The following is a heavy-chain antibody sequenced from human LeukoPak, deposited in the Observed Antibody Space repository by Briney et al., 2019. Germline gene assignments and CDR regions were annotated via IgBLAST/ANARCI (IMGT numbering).Heavy chain of an antibody. J-gene: IGHJ4*02. Sequence: PGGSLRLSCAASGFTVSTNYMSWVRQAPGKGLEWVSVIYRGGSTYYADSVKGRFTISRDNSKNTLYLQMNSLRAEATAVYYCAKTILTGYYASDYWGQGTLVTVSS. CDR1: GFTVSTNY. D-gene: IGHD3-9*01. CDR2: IYRGGST. CDR3: AKTILTGYYASDY. V-gene: IGHV3-53*01.